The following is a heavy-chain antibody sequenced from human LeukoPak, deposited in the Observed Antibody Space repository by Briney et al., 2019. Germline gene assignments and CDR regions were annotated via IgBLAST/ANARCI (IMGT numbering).Heavy chain of an antibody. J-gene: IGHJ4*02. CDR3: VRSRDGYNLLDY. V-gene: IGHV4-39*01. CDR1: GGSISSSGYY. D-gene: IGHD5-24*01. CDR2: IYYSRST. Sequence: SETLSLTCTVSGGSISSSGYYRGWVRQPPGKGLEWIASIYYSRSTSYNPSLRSRVTISVDTSKNQFSLKLSSVTAADTALYYCVRSRDGYNLLDYWGQGTLVTVSS.